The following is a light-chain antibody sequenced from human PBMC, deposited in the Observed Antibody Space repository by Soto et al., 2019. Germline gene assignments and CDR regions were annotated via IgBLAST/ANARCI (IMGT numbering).Light chain of an antibody. CDR2: DVS. CDR1: QSITSW. V-gene: IGKV1-5*01. Sequence: DIQMTQSPSTLSASVGDRVTLTCRASQSITSWLAWFQQKPGKAPKLLIYDVSTLERGVPSRFSGSGSGTEFTLTINSLQTDDFATYYCQQYNSYPYTFGQGTKLDIK. CDR3: QQYNSYPYT. J-gene: IGKJ2*01.